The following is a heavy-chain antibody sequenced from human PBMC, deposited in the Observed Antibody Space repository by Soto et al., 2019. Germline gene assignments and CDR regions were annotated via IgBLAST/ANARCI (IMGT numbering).Heavy chain of an antibody. V-gene: IGHV4-30-4*01. CDR1: GGSISSGDYY. J-gene: IGHJ4*02. CDR2: IYYSGST. Sequence: SETLSLTCTVSGGSISSGDYYWSWIRQPPGKGLEWIGYIYYSGSTYYNPSLKSRVTISVDTSKNQFSLKLSSVTAADTAVYYCARHSGYSSGWYSELLDYWGQGTLVT. D-gene: IGHD6-19*01. CDR3: ARHSGYSSGWYSELLDY.